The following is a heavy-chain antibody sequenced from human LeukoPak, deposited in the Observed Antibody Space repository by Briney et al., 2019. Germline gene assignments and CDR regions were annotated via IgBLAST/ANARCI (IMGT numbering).Heavy chain of an antibody. CDR1: GDSISTGGYY. CDR2: VYYSGNT. J-gene: IGHJ4*02. Sequence: PSQTLSLTCTVSGDSISTGGYYWNWIRQLPGQGLEWIVCVYYSGNTYYNPSLQSRVTILVDTSTNMFSLRLTSVTAADTALYYCARLKKAEGSLLDFWGQGSLVTVSS. V-gene: IGHV4-31*03. CDR3: ARLKKAEGSLLDF.